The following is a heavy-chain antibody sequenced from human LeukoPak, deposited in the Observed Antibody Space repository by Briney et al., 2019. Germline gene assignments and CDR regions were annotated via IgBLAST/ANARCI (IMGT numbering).Heavy chain of an antibody. D-gene: IGHD3-22*01. CDR1: GYTFTGYY. V-gene: IGHV1-2*02. CDR3: AREPTDTYYYESSGYPDY. Sequence: ASVKVSCKASGYTFTGYYMHWVRQAPGQGLEWMGWINPNSGGTDYAQKFQGRVTMTRDTSISTAYMELSRLRSDDTAVYYCAREPTDTYYYESSGYPDYWGQGTLVTVSS. CDR2: INPNSGGT. J-gene: IGHJ4*02.